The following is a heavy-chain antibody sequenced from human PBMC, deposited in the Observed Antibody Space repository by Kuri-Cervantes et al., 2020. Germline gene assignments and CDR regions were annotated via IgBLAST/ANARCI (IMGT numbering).Heavy chain of an antibody. V-gene: IGHV1-18*01. CDR2: ISAYNGNT. J-gene: IGHJ4*02. D-gene: IGHD2-2*01. CDR3: ARVPSFTSTTCVGFDY. CDR1: GYTFTSYG. Sequence: ASVKVSCKASGYTFTSYGISWVRQAPGQGLEWMGWISAYNGNTNYAQKLQGRVTMTTDTSTSTAYMELSSLRSEDTAVYYCARVPSFTSTTCVGFDYWGQGTLVTVSS.